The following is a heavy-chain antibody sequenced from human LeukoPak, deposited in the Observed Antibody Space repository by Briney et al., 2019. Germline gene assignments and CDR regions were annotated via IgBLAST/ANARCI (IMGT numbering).Heavy chain of an antibody. Sequence: GGSLRLSCAASGFTFSSYWMSWVRQAPGKGLEWVANIKQDGSEKYYVDSVKGRFTISRDNAKNSLYLQMNSLRAEDTAVYYCARKKELGYCSSTSCYSNWFDPWGQGTLVTVSS. V-gene: IGHV3-7*01. D-gene: IGHD2-2*01. CDR3: ARKKELGYCSSTSCYSNWFDP. CDR1: GFTFSSYW. CDR2: IKQDGSEK. J-gene: IGHJ5*02.